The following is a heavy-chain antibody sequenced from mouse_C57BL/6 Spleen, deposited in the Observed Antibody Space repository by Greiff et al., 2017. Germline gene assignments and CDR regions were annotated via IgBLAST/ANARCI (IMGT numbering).Heavy chain of an antibody. J-gene: IGHJ4*01. Sequence: VQRVESGPGLVAPSQSLSITCTVSGFSLTSYAISWVRQPPGKGLEWLGVIWSCGGTNYTSALKSRLSISKDNSKSQVFLKRNRLQTEYTARYYCARNVVTTEEGYYAMDYWGQGTSVTVSS. CDR2: IWSCGGT. V-gene: IGHV2-9-1*01. CDR1: GFSLTSYA. D-gene: IGHD2-2*01. CDR3: ARNVVTTEEGYYAMDY.